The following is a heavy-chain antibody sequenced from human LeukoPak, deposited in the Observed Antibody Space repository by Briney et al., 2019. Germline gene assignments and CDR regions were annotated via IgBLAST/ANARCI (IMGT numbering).Heavy chain of an antibody. CDR1: GGSISSYY. CDR2: IYYSGST. Sequence: SETLSLTCTVSGGSISSYYWSWIRQPPGKGLEWIGYIYYSGSTNYNSSFKSRVTISIDTSKNQFSLKLRSVTAADTAVYYCARDREQQLVRFYNAFDIWGQGTMVTVSS. CDR3: ARDREQQLVRFYNAFDI. D-gene: IGHD6-13*01. V-gene: IGHV4-59*12. J-gene: IGHJ3*02.